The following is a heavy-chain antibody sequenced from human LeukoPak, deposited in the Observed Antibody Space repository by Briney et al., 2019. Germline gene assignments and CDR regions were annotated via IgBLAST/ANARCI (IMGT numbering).Heavy chain of an antibody. CDR1: GGTFSSYA. J-gene: IGHJ4*02. D-gene: IGHD5-18*01. CDR2: IIPIFGTA. Sequence: ASVKVSCKASGGTFSSYAISWVRQAPGQGLEWMGGIIPIFGTANYAQKFQGRVTITADESTSTAYMELSSLRSEDTAVYYCARGPPNGYSYGSCDYGGQGTLVTVSS. CDR3: ARGPPNGYSYGSCDY. V-gene: IGHV1-69*13.